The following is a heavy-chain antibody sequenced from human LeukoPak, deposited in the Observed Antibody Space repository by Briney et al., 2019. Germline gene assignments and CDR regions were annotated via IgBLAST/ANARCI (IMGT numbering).Heavy chain of an antibody. V-gene: IGHV3-23*01. J-gene: IGHJ2*01. D-gene: IGHD3-10*01. CDR1: GFTFSSYA. Sequence: GGSLRLSCAASGFTFSSYAMSWVRQAPGKGLEWVSTISGSGGSTYYADSVKGRFTISRDNSKNTLYLQMNSLRAEDTAVYYCARLFGARYFDLWGRGTLVTVSS. CDR3: ARLFGARYFDL. CDR2: ISGSGGST.